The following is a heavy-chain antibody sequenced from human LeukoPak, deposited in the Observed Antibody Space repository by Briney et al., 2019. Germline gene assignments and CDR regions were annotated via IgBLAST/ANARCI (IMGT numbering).Heavy chain of an antibody. D-gene: IGHD6-6*01. CDR3: ARDLDSSSSFYYYYGMDV. Sequence: GGSLRLSCAASGFTFDDYAMHWVRQAPGKGLEWVSGISWNSGSIGYADSVKGRFTISRDNAKNSLYLQMNSLRAEDTAVYYCARDLDSSSSFYYYYGMDVWGQGTTVTVSS. J-gene: IGHJ6*02. CDR2: ISWNSGSI. V-gene: IGHV3-9*01. CDR1: GFTFDDYA.